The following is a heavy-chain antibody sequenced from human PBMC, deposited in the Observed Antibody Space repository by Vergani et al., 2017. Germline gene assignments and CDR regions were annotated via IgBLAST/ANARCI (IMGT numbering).Heavy chain of an antibody. J-gene: IGHJ4*02. D-gene: IGHD5-18*01. CDR1: GGTFSSYA. CDR3: ARKRIQLWLSPSSTLRY. Sequence: QVQLVQSGAEVKKPGSSVKVSCKASGGTFSSYAISWVRQAPGQGLEWMGGIIPIFGTANYAQKLQGRVTITADESTSTAYMELSSLRSEDTAVYYCARKRIQLWLSPSSTLRYWGQGNPGHRLL. V-gene: IGHV1-69*01. CDR2: IIPIFGTA.